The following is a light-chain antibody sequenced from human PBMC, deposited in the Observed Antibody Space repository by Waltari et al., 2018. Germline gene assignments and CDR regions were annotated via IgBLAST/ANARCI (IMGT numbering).Light chain of an antibody. V-gene: IGKV4-1*01. CDR1: RSILYSSNNKNY. CDR3: QQYYSFPM. Sequence: DIVMTQSPDSLAVSLGERATINCKSSRSILYSSNNKNYLAWYQQKPGRPPKLLINWASSRESGVPDRFSGSGSGTDFTLTISSLQAEDVEVYYCQQYYSFPMFGQGTKVEIK. CDR2: WAS. J-gene: IGKJ1*01.